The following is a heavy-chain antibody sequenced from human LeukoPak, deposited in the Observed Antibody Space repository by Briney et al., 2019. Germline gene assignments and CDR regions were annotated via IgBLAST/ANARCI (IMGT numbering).Heavy chain of an antibody. CDR3: ARKGYCSSTSCYSNGAARRPNWFDP. V-gene: IGHV4-34*01. Sequence: SETLSLTCAVYGGSFSGYYWSWIRQPPGKGLEWIGEINHSGSTNYNPSLKSRVTISVDTSKNQFSLKLSSVTAADTAVYYCARKGYCSSTSCYSNGAARRPNWFDPWGQGTLVTVSS. CDR1: GGSFSGYY. J-gene: IGHJ5*02. CDR2: INHSGST. D-gene: IGHD2-2*01.